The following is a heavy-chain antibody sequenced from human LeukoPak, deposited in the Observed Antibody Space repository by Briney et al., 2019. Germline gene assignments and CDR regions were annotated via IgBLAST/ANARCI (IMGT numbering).Heavy chain of an antibody. D-gene: IGHD4-17*01. J-gene: IGHJ4*02. CDR1: GGSISSYY. V-gene: IGHV4-59*01. CDR3: ARVVVQGYGDSFDF. CDR2: IYYSGST. Sequence: PSETLSLTCTVSGGSISSYYWSWIRQPPGKGLEWIGYIYYSGSTNYNPSLKSRVTISVDTSKNQFSLNLSSVTAADTAVYYCARVVVQGYGDSFDFWGQGTLVTVSS.